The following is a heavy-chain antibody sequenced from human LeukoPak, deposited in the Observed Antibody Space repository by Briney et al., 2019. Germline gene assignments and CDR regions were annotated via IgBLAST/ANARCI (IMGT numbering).Heavy chain of an antibody. CDR2: IYYSGST. CDR1: GGSISSGGYY. V-gene: IGHV4-31*03. Sequence: SQTLSLTCTVSGGSISSGGYYWSWIRQHPGKGLEWIGYIYYSGSTYYNPSLKSRVTISVDTSKNQFSLKLSSVTAADTAVYYCARDSSSWFDYWGQGTLVTVSS. D-gene: IGHD6-13*01. J-gene: IGHJ4*02. CDR3: ARDSSSWFDY.